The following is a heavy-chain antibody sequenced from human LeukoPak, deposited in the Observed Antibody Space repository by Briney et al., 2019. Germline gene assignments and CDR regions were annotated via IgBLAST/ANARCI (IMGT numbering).Heavy chain of an antibody. CDR2: IFYVGST. Sequence: SQTLSLTCTVSGGSISTYYWSWIRQPPGKGLEWIGFIFYVGSTFYNPSLKSRVTMSVDTSKNQFSLRLSSVTAADTAVYYCARQGQSTSLFDFWGQGTLVTVSS. D-gene: IGHD2-2*01. V-gene: IGHV4-59*08. CDR1: GGSISTYY. CDR3: ARQGQSTSLFDF. J-gene: IGHJ4*02.